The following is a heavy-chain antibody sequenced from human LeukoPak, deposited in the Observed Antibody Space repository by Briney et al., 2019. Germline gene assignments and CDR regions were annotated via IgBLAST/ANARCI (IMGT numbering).Heavy chain of an antibody. V-gene: IGHV3-11*04. CDR3: ARGHYGLDY. J-gene: IGHJ4*02. Sequence: GESLKISCVASGFTFSDHFLSWIRQAPGKGLEWVAYIHGSSNPTYYADSVEGRFTISRDNAKNSVYLQMNSLRAEDTAIYYCARGHYGLDYWGQGTLVTVSS. CDR1: GFTFSDHF. D-gene: IGHD4-17*01. CDR2: IHGSSNPT.